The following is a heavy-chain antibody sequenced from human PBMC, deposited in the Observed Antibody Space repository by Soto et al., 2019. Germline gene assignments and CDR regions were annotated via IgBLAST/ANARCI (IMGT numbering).Heavy chain of an antibody. J-gene: IGHJ4*02. Sequence: QVQMVESGGGVVQPGTSLRLSCVASGFTFGRSGMHWVRQAPGGALEWVAIIWFDGSKKYYADSVKGRLTVSRDNPKNTLYLQMDSLRGDDTAVYYCARDLNTGYIDYWGQGTLVTVSS. D-gene: IGHD5-12*01. CDR3: ARDLNTGYIDY. CDR2: IWFDGSKK. CDR1: GFTFGRSG. V-gene: IGHV3-33*01.